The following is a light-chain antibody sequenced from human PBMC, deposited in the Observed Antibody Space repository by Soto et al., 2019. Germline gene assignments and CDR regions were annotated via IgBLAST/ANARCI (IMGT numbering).Light chain of an antibody. Sequence: EIVLMQSPGTLSLSPGERATLSCRARQSIKRSYLAWYQQKTGQAPRVLIYGASNRATGIPDRFSGSGSGTDFSLTISRLEPGDFAVYYCHQYDNAPQTVGQGTKGEIK. CDR1: QSIKRSY. CDR3: HQYDNAPQT. J-gene: IGKJ2*01. CDR2: GAS. V-gene: IGKV3-20*01.